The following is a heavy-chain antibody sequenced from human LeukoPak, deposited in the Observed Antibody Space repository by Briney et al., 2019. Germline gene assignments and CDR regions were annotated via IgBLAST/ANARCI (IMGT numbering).Heavy chain of an antibody. J-gene: IGHJ6*03. CDR1: GFTFSSYA. CDR3: AKDAWGDYNIYYYMDV. Sequence: PGGSLRLSCAASGFTFSSYAMSWVRQAPGKGLEWVSAISGSDGTTYYADSVKGRFTISRDNSNNTLYLQMNSLRTEDTAVYYCAKDAWGDYNIYYYMDVWGKGTTVTISS. V-gene: IGHV3-23*01. CDR2: ISGSDGTT. D-gene: IGHD3-9*01.